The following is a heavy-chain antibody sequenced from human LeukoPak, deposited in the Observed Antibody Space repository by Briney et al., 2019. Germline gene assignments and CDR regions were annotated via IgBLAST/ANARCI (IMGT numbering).Heavy chain of an antibody. Sequence: SETLSLTCTVSGGSISSYFWSWIRQPAGKGLEWIGRIYTSGSTNYNPSLTSRVTMSVDTSKNQFSLKLSSVTAADTAVYYCARVRLELSYYYYYMDVWGKGTTVTVSS. CDR2: IYTSGST. J-gene: IGHJ6*03. D-gene: IGHD1-7*01. V-gene: IGHV4-4*07. CDR3: ARVRLELSYYYYYMDV. CDR1: GGSISSYF.